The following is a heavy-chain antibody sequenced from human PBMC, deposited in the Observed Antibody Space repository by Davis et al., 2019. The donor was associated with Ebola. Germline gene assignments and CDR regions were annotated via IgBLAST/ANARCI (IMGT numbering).Heavy chain of an antibody. CDR1: GFTFNNHW. D-gene: IGHD3-3*01. CDR3: AKAFHDFWSGYYDY. V-gene: IGHV3-23*01. CDR2: ISSTSRST. Sequence: GESLKISCAASGFTFNNHWMHWVRQAPGKGLEWVSTISSTSRSTYYADSVEGRLTISRDNSKNTLFLQKNSLRAEDTAIYYCAKAFHDFWSGYYDYWGQGTLVTVSS. J-gene: IGHJ4*02.